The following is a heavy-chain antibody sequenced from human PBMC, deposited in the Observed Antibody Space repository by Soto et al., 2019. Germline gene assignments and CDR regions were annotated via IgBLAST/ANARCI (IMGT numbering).Heavy chain of an antibody. J-gene: IGHJ5*02. CDR2: IYPGDSDT. V-gene: IGHV5-51*01. Sequence: PGESLKISCKGSGYSFTSYWIGWVRQMPGKGLEWMGIIYPGDSDTRYSPSFQGQVTISADKSISTAYLQWSSLKASDTAMYYCARRYCGGDCYSSWFDPWGQGTLVTVSS. CDR1: GYSFTSYW. D-gene: IGHD2-21*02. CDR3: ARRYCGGDCYSSWFDP.